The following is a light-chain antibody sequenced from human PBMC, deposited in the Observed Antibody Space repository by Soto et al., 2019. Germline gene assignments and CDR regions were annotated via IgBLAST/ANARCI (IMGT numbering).Light chain of an antibody. CDR2: GAS. V-gene: IGKV3-20*01. CDR1: QSVSSSY. Sequence: EIELTQSPGTLSLSPGERATLSCRASQSVSSSYFAWYQQKPGQAPRLLIYGASGRVTGIADRYSGSGSATDFTLTISRLQPQDFAVYYCQQYGSTPTHTFGQGTKVEIK. CDR3: QQYGSTPTHT. J-gene: IGKJ2*01.